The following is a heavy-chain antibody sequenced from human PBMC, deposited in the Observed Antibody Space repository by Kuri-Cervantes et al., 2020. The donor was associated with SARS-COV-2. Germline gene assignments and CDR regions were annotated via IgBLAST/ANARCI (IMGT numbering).Heavy chain of an antibody. J-gene: IGHJ4*02. CDR2: ISSSSSTI. CDR3: ARAGDITMIVEYYFDY. CDR1: GFTFSSYS. D-gene: IGHD3-22*01. V-gene: IGHV3-48*01. Sequence: GGSLRLSCAASGFTFSSYSMNWVRQAPGKGLEWVSYISSSSSTIYYADSVKGRFTISRDNAKNSLYLQMNSLRAEDTAVYYCARAGDITMIVEYYFDYWGQGTLVTVSS.